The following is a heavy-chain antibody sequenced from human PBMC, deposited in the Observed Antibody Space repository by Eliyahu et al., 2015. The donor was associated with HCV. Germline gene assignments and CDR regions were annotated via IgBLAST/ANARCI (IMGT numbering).Heavy chain of an antibody. V-gene: IGHV3-30*04. CDR1: GFTFSNHP. J-gene: IGHJ4*02. Sequence: QVQLVESGGGVVQPGGSLRLSCAASGFTFSNHPMHWLRQAPGEGLEWVALISYDENNEYYLDSVKGRFTISRDNLKNMVYLQMNNLRAEDTAIYYCARGYTGSCIDKWGQGTLVTVSS. CDR3: ARGYTGSCIDK. D-gene: IGHD1-26*01. CDR2: ISYDENNE.